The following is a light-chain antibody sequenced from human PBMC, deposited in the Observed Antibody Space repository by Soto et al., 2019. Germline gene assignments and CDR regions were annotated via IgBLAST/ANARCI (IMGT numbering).Light chain of an antibody. Sequence: QSVLTQPRSVSGSPGQSVTISCTGTSCDVGLYNYVSWYQQHPGKAPKLIIYDVSKRPSGVPDRFSGSKSGNTASLTISGLQAEDEGEYFCCSYGGSYTPYVFGTGTKLTVL. CDR3: CSYGGSYTPYV. CDR2: DVS. CDR1: SCDVGLYNY. J-gene: IGLJ1*01. V-gene: IGLV2-11*01.